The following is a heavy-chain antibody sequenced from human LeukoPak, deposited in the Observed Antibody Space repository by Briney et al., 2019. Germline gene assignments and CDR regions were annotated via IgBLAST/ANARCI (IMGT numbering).Heavy chain of an antibody. J-gene: IGHJ4*02. CDR2: IYYSGST. Sequence: SETLSLTCTVSGGSISSYYWSWIRQPPGKGLEWIGYIYYSGSTYYNPSLKSRVTISVDTSKNQFSLKLSSVTAADTAVYYCASLDYWGQGTLVTVSS. CDR1: GGSISSYY. V-gene: IGHV4-59*08. CDR3: ASLDY.